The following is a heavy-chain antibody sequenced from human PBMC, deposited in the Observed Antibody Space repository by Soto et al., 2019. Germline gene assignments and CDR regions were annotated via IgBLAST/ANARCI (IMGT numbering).Heavy chain of an antibody. CDR1: GFTFSSFG. V-gene: IGHV3-33*01. J-gene: IGHJ4*02. D-gene: IGHD1-1*01. CDR3: ARDPGNDEAMDY. CDR2: IWHDGKNK. Sequence: QVQVVESGGGVVQPGRSLRLSCAASGFTFSSFGMHWVRQAPGKGLEWVAVIWHDGKNKYYADSAKGRFTISRDNSKNTLYLQMSSLRAEDTAVYYCARDPGNDEAMDYWGQGTLVTVSS.